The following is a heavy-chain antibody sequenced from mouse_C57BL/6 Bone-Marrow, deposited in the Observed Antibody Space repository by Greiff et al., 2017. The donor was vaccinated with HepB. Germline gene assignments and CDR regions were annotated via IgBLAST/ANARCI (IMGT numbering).Heavy chain of an antibody. CDR3: ARGWLPYAMDY. J-gene: IGHJ4*01. CDR1: GYTFTSYW. V-gene: IGHV1-53*01. CDR2: INPRNGGT. Sequence: QVQLQQPGTELVKPGASVKLSCKASGYTFTSYWIGNINPRNGGTDYSEKFKSKATLTVDKSSSTAYMQLSSLSSEESAAYYCARGWLPYAMDYWGQGTSVTVSA. D-gene: IGHD2-3*01.